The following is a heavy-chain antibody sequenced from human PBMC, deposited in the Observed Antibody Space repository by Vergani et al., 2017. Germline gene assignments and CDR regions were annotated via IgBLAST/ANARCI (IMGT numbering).Heavy chain of an antibody. V-gene: IGHV1-24*01. J-gene: IGHJ3*02. D-gene: IGHD1-26*01. CDR3: ATVNIVGASIFGDAFDI. CDR2: FDTEDGET. Sequence: QVQLVQSGAEVKKPGASVKVSCKVSGYTPTELSMHWVGRPPGKGLEWMGGFDTEDGETIYAQKFQGRVTMTEDTSTDTAYIELSSLRSDDTAVYYCATVNIVGASIFGDAFDIWGQGTMVTVSS. CDR1: GYTPTELS.